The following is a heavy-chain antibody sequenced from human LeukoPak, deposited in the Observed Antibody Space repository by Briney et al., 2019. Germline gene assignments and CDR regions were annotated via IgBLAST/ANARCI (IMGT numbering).Heavy chain of an antibody. CDR1: AFTFSRYW. Sequence: PGGSLRLSCAASAFTFSRYWMHWLRQGPGKGLVWGSRISTDGSSSTYADSVKGRFTMSRYNGKDTLYLQMNSLRAEDTAVYYCASYLTSIPSGMDVWGQGTTVIVSS. D-gene: IGHD2/OR15-2a*01. V-gene: IGHV3-74*01. CDR3: ASYLTSIPSGMDV. J-gene: IGHJ6*02. CDR2: ISTDGSSS.